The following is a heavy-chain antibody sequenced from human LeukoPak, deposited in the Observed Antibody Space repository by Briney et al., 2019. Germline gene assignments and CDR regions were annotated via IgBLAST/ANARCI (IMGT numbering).Heavy chain of an antibody. CDR3: AIEYSSLNYFDY. V-gene: IGHV3-43*01. Sequence: AGGSLRLSCAASGFTFDDYTMHWARHAPGKGLEWVSLISWDGGSTYYADSVKGRFTISRDNSKNSLYLQMNSLRTEDTALYYCAIEYSSLNYFDYWGQGTLVTVSS. D-gene: IGHD6-6*01. J-gene: IGHJ4*02. CDR1: GFTFDDYT. CDR2: ISWDGGST.